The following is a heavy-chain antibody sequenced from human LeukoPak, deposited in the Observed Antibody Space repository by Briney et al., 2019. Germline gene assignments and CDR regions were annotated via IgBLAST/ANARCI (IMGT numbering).Heavy chain of an antibody. Sequence: SQTLSLTCTVSGGSISSGGYYWSWIRQHPGKGLEWIGYIYHSGSTYYNPSLKSRVTISVDTSKNQFSLKLSSVTAADTAVYYCARNTCSGGSCYQDYWGQGTLVTVSS. V-gene: IGHV4-31*03. D-gene: IGHD2-15*01. J-gene: IGHJ4*02. CDR3: ARNTCSGGSCYQDY. CDR1: GGSISSGGYY. CDR2: IYHSGST.